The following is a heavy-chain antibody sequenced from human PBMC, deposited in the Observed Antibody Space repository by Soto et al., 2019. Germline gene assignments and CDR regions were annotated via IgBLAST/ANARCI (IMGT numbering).Heavy chain of an antibody. V-gene: IGHV5-51*01. D-gene: IGHD2-21*02. CDR3: ARQDGGNSAGWFDP. Sequence: PLGSLKISCKGSGYSFTSYWIGWVRQMPGKGLEWMGIIYPGASDTRYSPSFQGQVAISADKSISTAYLQWRRLNASDTAMYYCARQDGGNSAGWFDPWGQGILVTVSS. CDR2: IYPGASDT. J-gene: IGHJ5*02. CDR1: GYSFTSYW.